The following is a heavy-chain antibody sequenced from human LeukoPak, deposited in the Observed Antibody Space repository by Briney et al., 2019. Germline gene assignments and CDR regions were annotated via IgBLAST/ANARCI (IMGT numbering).Heavy chain of an antibody. CDR2: INHSGST. V-gene: IGHV4-34*01. CDR1: GGSFSGYY. D-gene: IGHD3-3*01. Sequence: PSETLSLTCAVYGGSFSGYYWSWIRQPPGKGLEWIGEINHSGSTNYNPSLKSRVAMSVDTSKNQFSPKLSSVTAADTAVYYCARDFSYYDFWSGYYNAGSNWFDPWGQGTLVTVSS. J-gene: IGHJ5*02. CDR3: ARDFSYYDFWSGYYNAGSNWFDP.